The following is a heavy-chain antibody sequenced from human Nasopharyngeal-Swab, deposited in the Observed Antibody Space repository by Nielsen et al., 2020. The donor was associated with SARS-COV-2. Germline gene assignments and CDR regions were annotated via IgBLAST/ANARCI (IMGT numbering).Heavy chain of an antibody. CDR2: INHSGST. V-gene: IGHV4-34*01. D-gene: IGHD2-2*02. Sequence: SQTLSLTCAVYGGSFSGYYWSWIRQPPGKGLEWIGEINHSGSTNYNPSLKSRVTISVDTSKNQFSLKLSSVTAADTAVYYCARNLGYCSSTSCYTISYYYYYGMDVWGQGTTVTVSS. CDR3: ARNLGYCSSTSCYTISYYYYYGMDV. J-gene: IGHJ6*02. CDR1: GGSFSGYY.